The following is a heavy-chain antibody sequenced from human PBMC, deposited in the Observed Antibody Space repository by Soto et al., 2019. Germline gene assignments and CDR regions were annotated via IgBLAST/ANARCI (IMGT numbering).Heavy chain of an antibody. D-gene: IGHD6-13*01. Sequence: GGSLRLSCAASGFTFSSYAMSWVRQAPGKGLEWVSAISGSGGSTYYADSVKGRFTISRDNSKNTLYLQMNSLRAEDTAVYYCAKGGQQLVQVCYMDVWGKGTTVTVSS. CDR3: AKGGQQLVQVCYMDV. CDR2: ISGSGGST. J-gene: IGHJ6*03. CDR1: GFTFSSYA. V-gene: IGHV3-23*01.